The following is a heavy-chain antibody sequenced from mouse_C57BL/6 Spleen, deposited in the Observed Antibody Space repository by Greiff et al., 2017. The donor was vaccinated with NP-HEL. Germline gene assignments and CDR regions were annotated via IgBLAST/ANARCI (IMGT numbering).Heavy chain of an antibody. Sequence: VQLQQPGAELVRPGSSVKLSCKASGYTFTSYWMHWVKQRPIQGLEWIGNIDPSDSETHYNQKFKDKATLTVDKSSSTAYMQLSSLTSEDSAVYYCASIYYYGSSLFAYWGQGTLVTVSA. CDR3: ASIYYYGSSLFAY. V-gene: IGHV1-52*01. CDR2: IDPSDSET. J-gene: IGHJ3*01. CDR1: GYTFTSYW. D-gene: IGHD1-1*01.